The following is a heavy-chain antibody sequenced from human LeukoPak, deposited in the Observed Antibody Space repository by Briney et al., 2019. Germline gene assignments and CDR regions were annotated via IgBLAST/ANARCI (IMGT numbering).Heavy chain of an antibody. CDR3: ARHLGSTMLRSFDI. D-gene: IGHD4/OR15-4a*01. Sequence: PGGSLRLSCAASGFTLSSYEMNWVRQGPGKELEWVSYISSSGGTMYYADSVKGRFTISRDNAKNSLYLHMNSLRAEDTALYYCARHLGSTMLRSFDIWGQRTMVTVSS. CDR2: ISSSGGTM. J-gene: IGHJ3*02. CDR1: GFTLSSYE. V-gene: IGHV3-48*03.